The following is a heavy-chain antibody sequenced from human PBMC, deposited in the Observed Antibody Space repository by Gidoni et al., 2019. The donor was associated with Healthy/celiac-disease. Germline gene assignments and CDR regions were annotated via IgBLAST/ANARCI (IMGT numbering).Heavy chain of an antibody. CDR3: ARETYYYGSGSKRGSWFDP. V-gene: IGHV1-69*01. J-gene: IGHJ5*02. Sequence: QVQLVQSGAEVKKPGSSVKVSCKASGGTFSSSAISWVRQAPGQGLEWMGGIIPIFGTANYAQKFQGRVTITADESTSTAYMELSSLRSEDTAVYYCARETYYYGSGSKRGSWFDPWGQGTLVTVSS. CDR1: GGTFSSSA. D-gene: IGHD3-10*01. CDR2: IIPIFGTA.